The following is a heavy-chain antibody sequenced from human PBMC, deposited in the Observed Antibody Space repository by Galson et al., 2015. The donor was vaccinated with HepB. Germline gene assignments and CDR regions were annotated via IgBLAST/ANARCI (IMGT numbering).Heavy chain of an antibody. D-gene: IGHD6-6*01. V-gene: IGHV4-34*12. J-gene: IGHJ3*02. CDR3: ARNSVTERRYTSSSHVRAGNAFDI. CDR2: IIHSGST. Sequence: ETLSLTCAVYGGSFSAYYWSWIRQPPGKGLEWIGEIIHSGSTNYNPSLKSRVTISVDTSKKQFSLKLTSVTAADTAVYYCARNSVTERRYTSSSHVRAGNAFDIWGQGTMVTVSS. CDR1: GGSFSAYY.